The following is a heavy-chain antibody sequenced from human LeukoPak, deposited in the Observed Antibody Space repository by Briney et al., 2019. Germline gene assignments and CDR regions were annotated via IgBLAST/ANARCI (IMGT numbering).Heavy chain of an antibody. D-gene: IGHD3-22*01. CDR2: INPSGGST. J-gene: IGHJ4*02. CDR1: GYTFTSYY. V-gene: IGHV1-46*01. CDR3: ARDSSGYYYVNWSGYYFDY. Sequence: ASVKVSCKASGYTFTSYYMHWVRQAPGQGLEWMGIINPSGGSTSYAQKFQGRVTMTRDTSTSTVYMELSSLRSEDTAVYYCARDSSGYYYVNWSGYYFDYWGQGTLVTVSS.